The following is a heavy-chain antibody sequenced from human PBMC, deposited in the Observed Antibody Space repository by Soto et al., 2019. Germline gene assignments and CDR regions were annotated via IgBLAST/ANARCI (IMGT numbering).Heavy chain of an antibody. J-gene: IGHJ5*02. CDR3: ARDTTNSSSSIGTYWFDP. D-gene: IGHD6-6*01. Sequence: QVQLVQSGAEVTKPGSSVKVSCKASGGTFSSYTISWVRQAPGQGLEWMGRIIPILGRANYAQKFQGRVTITADKSTSTAYMELRSLRSEDTAVEYCARDTTNSSSSIGTYWFDPWGQGTLVTVSS. V-gene: IGHV1-69*08. CDR2: IIPILGRA. CDR1: GGTFSSYT.